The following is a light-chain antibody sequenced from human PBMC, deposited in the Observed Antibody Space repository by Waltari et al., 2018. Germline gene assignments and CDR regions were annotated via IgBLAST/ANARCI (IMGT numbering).Light chain of an antibody. V-gene: IGLV2-8*01. CDR3: SSFANNKRI. CDR2: EVN. Sequence: QSALAQPPSASGSPGQSITVSCTGTISNIGGSTYVSWFQQHPGRGPRLIIYEVNQRPSGVPDRFSGSKSGNTAFLTVSGLQPEDEAHYHCSSFANNKRIFGGGTKLTVL. CDR1: ISNIGGSTY. J-gene: IGLJ2*01.